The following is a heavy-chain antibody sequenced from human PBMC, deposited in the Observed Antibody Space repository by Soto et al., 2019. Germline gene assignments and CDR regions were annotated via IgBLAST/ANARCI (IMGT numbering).Heavy chain of an antibody. CDR2: ISWNSGSI. CDR1: GFTFDDYA. Sequence: SLQISWAASGFTFDDYAMHWVRQAPGKGLEWVSGISWNSGSIGYADSVKGRFTISRDNAKNSLYLQMNSLRAEDTALYYCAKDIDENYDFWSGPLCDWGQGTLVTVSS. J-gene: IGHJ4*02. CDR3: AKDIDENYDFWSGPLCD. D-gene: IGHD3-3*01. V-gene: IGHV3-9*01.